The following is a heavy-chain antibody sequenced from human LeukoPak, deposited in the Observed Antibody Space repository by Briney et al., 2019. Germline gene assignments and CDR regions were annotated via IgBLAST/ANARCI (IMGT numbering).Heavy chain of an antibody. CDR2: IYYSGST. J-gene: IGHJ4*02. CDR3: ATQHYYDSSGYFDY. CDR1: GGSISSSSYY. D-gene: IGHD3-22*01. V-gene: IGHV4-39*01. Sequence: SETLSLTCTVSGGSISSSSYYWGWIRQPPGKGLEWIGSIYYSGSTYYNPSLKSRVTISVDTSKNQFSLKLSSVTAADTAVYYCATQHYYDSSGYFDYWGQGTLVTVSS.